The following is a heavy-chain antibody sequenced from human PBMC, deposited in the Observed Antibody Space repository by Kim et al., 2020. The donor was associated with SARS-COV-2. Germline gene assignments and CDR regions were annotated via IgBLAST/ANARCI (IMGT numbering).Heavy chain of an antibody. D-gene: IGHD6-6*01. J-gene: IGHJ5*02. CDR1: GGSISSYY. Sequence: SETLSLTCTVSGGSISSYYWSWIRQPPGKGLEWIGYIYYSGSTNYNPSLKSRVTISVDTSKNQFSLKLSSVTAADTAVYYCARDYSSSSGGNWFDPCGQG. CDR3: ARDYSSSSGGNWFDP. CDR2: IYYSGST. V-gene: IGHV4-59*13.